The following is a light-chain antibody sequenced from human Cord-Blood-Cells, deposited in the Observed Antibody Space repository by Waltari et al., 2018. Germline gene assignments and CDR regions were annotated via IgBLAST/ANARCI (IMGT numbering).Light chain of an antibody. V-gene: IGLV2-14*01. CDR1: SSDVGGYNY. CDR3: SSYTSSSTYV. Sequence: QSALTQPASVSGSPGQSITISCTGTSSDVGGYNYVSWYQQHPGKAPKRMIDDVSKRPSGVSNRFSGSKSGNTASLTISGLQAEDEADYYCSSYTSSSTYVFGTGTKVTVL. J-gene: IGLJ1*01. CDR2: DVS.